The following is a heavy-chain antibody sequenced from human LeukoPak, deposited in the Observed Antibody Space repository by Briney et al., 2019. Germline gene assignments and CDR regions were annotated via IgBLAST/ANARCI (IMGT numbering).Heavy chain of an antibody. D-gene: IGHD3-22*01. J-gene: IGHJ4*02. CDR2: ISAGGST. CDR1: GFTLSSYA. V-gene: IGHV3-23*01. CDR3: AKRGQYYYDSSGYYYQD. Sequence: PGGSLRLSCAASGFTLSSYAMSWVRQAPGKGLEWVPAISAGGSTYYADSVKGRFTISRDNSKHTLYLQMNSLRAEDTGVYYCAKRGQYYYDSSGYYYQDWGQGTLVIVSS.